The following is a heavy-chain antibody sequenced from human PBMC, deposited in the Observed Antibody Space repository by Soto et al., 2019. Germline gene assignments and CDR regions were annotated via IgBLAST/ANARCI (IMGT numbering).Heavy chain of an antibody. CDR1: GFTFSSYG. J-gene: IGHJ4*02. CDR2: IWYDGSNK. Sequence: QVQLVESGGGVVQPGRSLRLSCEASGFTFSSYGMHWVRQAPGKGLEWVAVIWYDGSNKYYADSVKGRFTISRDNSKNTLYLQMNSLRAEDTAVYYCARKAYCGGDCSTGGFDYWGQGTLVTVSS. V-gene: IGHV3-33*01. CDR3: ARKAYCGGDCSTGGFDY. D-gene: IGHD2-21*01.